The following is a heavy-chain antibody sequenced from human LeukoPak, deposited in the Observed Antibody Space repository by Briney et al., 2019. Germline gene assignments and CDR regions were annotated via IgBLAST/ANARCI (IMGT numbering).Heavy chain of an antibody. J-gene: IGHJ5*02. CDR2: IRYDGSNK. V-gene: IGHV3-30*02. Sequence: GGSLRLSCAASGFIFSNYGMHWVRQAPGKGLEWVAFIRYDGSNKYYVDSVKGRFIISRDNSKNSLYLQMNSLRTEDTAVYYCAKNQMRNWFGPWGQGTLVTVSS. CDR3: AKNQMRNWFGP. CDR1: GFIFSNYG. D-gene: IGHD5-24*01.